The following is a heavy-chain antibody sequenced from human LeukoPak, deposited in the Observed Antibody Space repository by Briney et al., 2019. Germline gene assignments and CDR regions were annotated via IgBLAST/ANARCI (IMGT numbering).Heavy chain of an antibody. CDR2: ISGSTSYI. V-gene: IGHV3-21*01. Sequence: GGSLRLSCAASGFTFSSYSMNWVRQAPGKGLEWVSSISGSTSYIYSADSVKGRFTISRDNAKNSLYLQMNSLRAEDTAVYYCAREPRTMIIPERYFDYWGQGTLVTVSS. CDR3: AREPRTMIIPERYFDY. D-gene: IGHD3-22*01. J-gene: IGHJ4*02. CDR1: GFTFSSYS.